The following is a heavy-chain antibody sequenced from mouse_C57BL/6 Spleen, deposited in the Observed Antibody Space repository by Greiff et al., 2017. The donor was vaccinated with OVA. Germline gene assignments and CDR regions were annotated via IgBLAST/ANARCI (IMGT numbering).Heavy chain of an antibody. J-gene: IGHJ2*01. CDR3: ARDGAYGNYGDFDY. V-gene: IGHV5-16*01. CDR1: GFTFSDYY. Sequence: EVMLVESEGGLVQPGSSMKLSCTASGFTFSDYYMAWVRQVPEKGLEWVANINYDGSSTYYLDSLKGRFIISRDNAKNILYLQMSSLKSEDTATYYCARDGAYGNYGDFDYWGKGTTLTVSS. D-gene: IGHD2-1*01. CDR2: INYDGSST.